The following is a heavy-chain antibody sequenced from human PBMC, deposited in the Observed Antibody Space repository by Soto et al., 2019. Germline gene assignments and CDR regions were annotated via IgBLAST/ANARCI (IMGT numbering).Heavy chain of an antibody. J-gene: IGHJ4*02. Sequence: EVQLVESGGGLVQPGGSLRLSCAASGFTVSSNYMSWVRQAPGKGLEWVSVIYSGGSTYYADSVKGRFTISRDNSKNTLYLQMNRLRAEDTAEYYCARDVVVATETPTPTFHYWGQATLVTASS. CDR3: ARDVVVATETPTPTFHY. V-gene: IGHV3-66*01. CDR2: IYSGGST. D-gene: IGHD2-21*02. CDR1: GFTVSSNY.